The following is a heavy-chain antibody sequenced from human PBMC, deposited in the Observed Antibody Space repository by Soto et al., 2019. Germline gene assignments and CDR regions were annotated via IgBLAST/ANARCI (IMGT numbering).Heavy chain of an antibody. J-gene: IGHJ3*02. CDR2: IWYDGSNK. CDR1: GFTFSSYG. V-gene: IGHV3-33*01. Sequence: QVQLVESGGGVVQRGRSLRLSCAASGFTFSSYGMHWVRQAPGKGLEWVAVIWYDGSNKYYAVSVKGRFTISRDTSKKTLYLQMNGHRADDTAVYYCARKGGVMSSFYPDAFDILGQGTMVTVSS. CDR3: ARKGGVMSSFYPDAFDI. D-gene: IGHD3-16*01.